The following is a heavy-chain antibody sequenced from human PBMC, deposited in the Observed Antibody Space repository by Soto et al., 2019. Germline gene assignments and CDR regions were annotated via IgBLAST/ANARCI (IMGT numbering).Heavy chain of an antibody. CDR3: VREGRSSTSCNTGCAFDI. CDR1: GFTSWDYD. J-gene: IGHJ3*02. CDR2: ISRSGNTM. Sequence: GSLRLSCAASGFTSWDYDMSWIRQAPGKGLEWVSYISRSGNTMYYGDYVKGRFTISRDNAVNSVFLQMISLRAEDTAVYYCVREGRSSTSCNTGCAFDIWGQGTMVTVSS. D-gene: IGHD2-2*02. V-gene: IGHV3-11*01.